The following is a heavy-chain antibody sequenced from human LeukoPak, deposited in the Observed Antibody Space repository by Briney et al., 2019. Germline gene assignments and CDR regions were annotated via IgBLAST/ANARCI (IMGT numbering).Heavy chain of an antibody. J-gene: IGHJ4*02. CDR1: GFTLRSIG. D-gene: IGHD3-3*01. CDR3: ARDIWDRDYCYFDH. Sequence: GRSLRLSCVGSGFTLRSIGMHWVRQAPGKGLEWVAFIQNDGNKKDYADSVKGRFIISRDDSKNTVFLQMDSLRAEDTAVYHCARDIWDRDYCYFDHWGQGTLVTVSS. CDR2: IQNDGNKK. V-gene: IGHV3-33*01.